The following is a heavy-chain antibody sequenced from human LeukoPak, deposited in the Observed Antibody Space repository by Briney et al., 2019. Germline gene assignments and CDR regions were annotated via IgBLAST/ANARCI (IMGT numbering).Heavy chain of an antibody. D-gene: IGHD6-13*01. J-gene: IGHJ4*02. CDR2: IYHSGST. V-gene: IGHV4-30-2*01. Sequence: SQTLSLTCAVSGGSISSGGYSWSWIRQPPGKGLEWIGYIYHSGSTYYNPSLKSRVTISVDRSKNQFSLKLSSVTAADTAVYYCARESQNSSSWYIDYWGQGTLVTVSS. CDR1: GGSISSGGYS. CDR3: ARESQNSSSWYIDY.